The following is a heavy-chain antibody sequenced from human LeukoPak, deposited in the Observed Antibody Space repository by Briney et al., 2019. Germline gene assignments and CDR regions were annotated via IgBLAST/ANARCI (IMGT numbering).Heavy chain of an antibody. V-gene: IGHV1-69*04. CDR1: GGTFSSYA. Sequence: SVKVSCKASGGTFSSYAISWVRQAPGQGLEWMGRIIPILGIANYAQKFQGRVTITADKSTGTAYMELSSLRSEDTAVYYCARTSIAAEFEYFQHWGQGTLVTVSS. D-gene: IGHD6-25*01. CDR3: ARTSIAAEFEYFQH. CDR2: IIPILGIA. J-gene: IGHJ1*01.